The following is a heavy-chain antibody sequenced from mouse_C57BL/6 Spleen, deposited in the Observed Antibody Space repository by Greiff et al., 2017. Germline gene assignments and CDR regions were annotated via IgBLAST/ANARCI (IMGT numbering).Heavy chain of an antibody. V-gene: IGHV1-26*01. J-gene: IGHJ2*01. CDR2: INPNNGGT. D-gene: IGHD3-2*02. CDR1: GYTFTDYY. Sequence: EVQLQQSGPELVKPGASVKISCKASGYTFTDYYMNWVKQSHGKSLEWIGDINPNNGGTSYNQKFKGKATLTVDKSSSTAYMELRSLTSEDSAVYYWARRGGQLRPHFDYWGQGTTLTVSS. CDR3: ARRGGQLRPHFDY.